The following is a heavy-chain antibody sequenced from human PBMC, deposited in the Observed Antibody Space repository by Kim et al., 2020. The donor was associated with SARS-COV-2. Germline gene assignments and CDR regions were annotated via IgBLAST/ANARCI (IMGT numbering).Heavy chain of an antibody. J-gene: IGHJ4*02. V-gene: IGHV4-34*01. CDR3: RRGPILSGHSNY. CDR2: INLSGRN. CDR1: GGSFSGYY. D-gene: IGHD3-3*01. Sequence: SETLSLTCAVYGGSFSGYYWSWLRQPPGKGLEWIGEINLSGRNNHNPTLMSRVTISVDKSKNQLFLKVNFVTVAETAVYYYRRGPILSGHSNYWGQGILV.